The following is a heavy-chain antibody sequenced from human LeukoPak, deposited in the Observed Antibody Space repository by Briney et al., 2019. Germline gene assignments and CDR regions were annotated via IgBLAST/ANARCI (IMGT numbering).Heavy chain of an antibody. D-gene: IGHD3-3*01. Sequence: SVKVSCKASGGTFSSYAISWVRQAPGQGLEWMGGIIPIFGTANYAQKFQGRVTITADESTSTAYMELSSLRSEDTAVYYCATDLRSSYDFWSGYYTPYFDYWGQGTLVTVSS. V-gene: IGHV1-69*13. CDR2: IIPIFGTA. J-gene: IGHJ4*02. CDR3: ATDLRSSYDFWSGYYTPYFDY. CDR1: GGTFSSYA.